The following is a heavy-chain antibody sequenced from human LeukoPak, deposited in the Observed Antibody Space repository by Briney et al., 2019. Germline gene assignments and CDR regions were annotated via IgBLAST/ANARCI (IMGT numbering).Heavy chain of an antibody. D-gene: IGHD6-25*01. Sequence: GGPLRLSCAASGFTFSSYWMSWVRQAPGMGLELVANIKEDGSEKYYVDSVKGRFTISRDNARNSLYLQLNSLRAGDTAVYYCARASGGYFDYWGQGTLATVSS. CDR3: ARASGGYFDY. CDR2: IKEDGSEK. V-gene: IGHV3-7*01. CDR1: GFTFSSYW. J-gene: IGHJ4*02.